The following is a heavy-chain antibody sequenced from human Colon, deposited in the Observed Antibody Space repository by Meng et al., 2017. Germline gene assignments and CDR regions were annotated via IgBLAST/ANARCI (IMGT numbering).Heavy chain of an antibody. J-gene: IGHJ6*02. Sequence: GESLKISCAASGFTFSDYYMNWVRQAPGKGLEWVSSINSSSTIYYADSVKGRFTISRDNAKNSVYLQMNSLRDEDTAVYYCARPRSGGWPNQGMDVWGQGTTVTVSS. V-gene: IGHV3-69-1*02. CDR2: INSSSTI. CDR1: GFTFSDYY. CDR3: ARPRSGGWPNQGMDV. D-gene: IGHD6-19*01.